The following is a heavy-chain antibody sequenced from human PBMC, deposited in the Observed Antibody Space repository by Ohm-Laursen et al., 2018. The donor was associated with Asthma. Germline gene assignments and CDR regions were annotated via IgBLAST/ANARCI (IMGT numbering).Heavy chain of an antibody. CDR1: GGSISSSSYS. D-gene: IGHD3-9*01. V-gene: IGHV4-61*05. CDR3: AREDFDWPPGYCDY. J-gene: IGHJ4*02. Sequence: SETLSLTCTVSGGSISSSSYSWSWIRQPPGKGLEWIGYFFLRGNDNYNPPLRSRVTMSMGTSRDQFSLKLSSVTAADTAVYYCAREDFDWPPGYCDYWGQGTLVTVSS. CDR2: FFLRGND.